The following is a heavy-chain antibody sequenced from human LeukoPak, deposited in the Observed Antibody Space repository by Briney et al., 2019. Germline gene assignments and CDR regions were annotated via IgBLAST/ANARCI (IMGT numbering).Heavy chain of an antibody. V-gene: IGHV3-33*01. Sequence: GRSLRLSCEASGFTFSSYGMHWVRQAPGKGLEWVAVIWYDGSNKYYADSVKGRFTISRDNSKNTLYLQMNSLRAEDTAVYYCARSAGFGELYSFGMDVWGQGTTVTVSS. CDR3: ARSAGFGELYSFGMDV. J-gene: IGHJ6*02. CDR2: IWYDGSNK. CDR1: GFTFSSYG. D-gene: IGHD3-10*01.